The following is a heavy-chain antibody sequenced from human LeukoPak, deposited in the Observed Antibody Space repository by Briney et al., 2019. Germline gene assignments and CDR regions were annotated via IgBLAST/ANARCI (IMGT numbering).Heavy chain of an antibody. D-gene: IGHD2-2*02. CDR3: AREPLYCSSTSCYTWGFDY. CDR1: GGSISSGGYY. CDR2: IYYSGST. Sequence: SQTLSLTCTVSGGSISSGGYYWSWIRQHPGKGLEWIGYIYYSGSTYYNPSFKSRVTISVDTSKNQFSLKLSSVTAADTAVYYCAREPLYCSSTSCYTWGFDYWGQGTLVTVSS. V-gene: IGHV4-31*03. J-gene: IGHJ4*02.